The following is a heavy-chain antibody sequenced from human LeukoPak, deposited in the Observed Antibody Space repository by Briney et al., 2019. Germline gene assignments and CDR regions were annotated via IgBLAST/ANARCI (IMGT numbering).Heavy chain of an antibody. CDR2: IIPILGIA. J-gene: IGHJ4*02. CDR1: GGTFSSYA. CDR3: AREYGSGWYRLGDYFDY. V-gene: IGHV1-69*04. D-gene: IGHD6-19*01. Sequence: GASVKVSCKASGGTFSSYAISWVRQAPGQGLEWMGRIIPILGIANYAQKFQGRVTITADKSTSTAYMELSSLRSEDTAVYYCAREYGSGWYRLGDYFDYWGQGTLVTVSS.